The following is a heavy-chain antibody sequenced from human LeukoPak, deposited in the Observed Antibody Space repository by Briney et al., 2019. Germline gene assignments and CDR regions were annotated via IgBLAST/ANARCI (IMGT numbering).Heavy chain of an antibody. D-gene: IGHD6-13*01. V-gene: IGHV3-30*02. CDR2: INDGGNRK. CDR1: GFTFSTCG. CDR3: VKDFHNSWTFDY. Sequence: GGSLRLSCAASGFTFSTCGMHWVRQAPGKGLEWVAFINDGGNRKDYTDSVQGRLTIPRDTSKNILYLQMNSLRVEDTAVYYCVKDFHNSWTFDYWGQGTLVTVSS. J-gene: IGHJ4*02.